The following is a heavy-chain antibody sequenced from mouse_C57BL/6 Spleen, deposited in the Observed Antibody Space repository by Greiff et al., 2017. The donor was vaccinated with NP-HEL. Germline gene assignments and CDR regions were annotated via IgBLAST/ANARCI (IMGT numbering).Heavy chain of an antibody. CDR1: GYTFTNYW. CDR2: IYPGGGYT. V-gene: IGHV1-63*01. D-gene: IGHD1-1*01. J-gene: IGHJ4*01. Sequence: VQLQQSGAELVRPGTSVKMSCKASGYTFTNYWIGWAKQRPGHGLEWIGDIYPGGGYTNYNEKFKGKATLTADKSSSTAYMQFSSLTSEDSAIYYCARWGTTTVVAYYAMDYWGQGTSVTVSS. CDR3: ARWGTTTVVAYYAMDY.